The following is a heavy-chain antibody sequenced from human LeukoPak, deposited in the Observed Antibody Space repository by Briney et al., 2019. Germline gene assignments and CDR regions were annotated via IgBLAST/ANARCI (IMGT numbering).Heavy chain of an antibody. CDR3: AREGEPLPLDY. Sequence: ASVKVSCKASAYSFTTYGMNWVRQAPGQGLEWMGWINTNTGNPTYAQGFTGRFVFSLDTSVSTAYLQIRSLKAEDTAMYYFAREGEPLPLDYWGQGTLVTVSS. D-gene: IGHD2-21*01. J-gene: IGHJ4*02. CDR2: INTNTGNP. CDR1: AYSFTTYG. V-gene: IGHV7-4-1*01.